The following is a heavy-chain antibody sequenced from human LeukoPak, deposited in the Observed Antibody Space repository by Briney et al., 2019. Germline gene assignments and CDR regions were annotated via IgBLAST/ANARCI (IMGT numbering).Heavy chain of an antibody. D-gene: IGHD1-26*01. Sequence: ASVKVSCKASGYTFTSYGISWVRQAPGQGHEWMGWISAYNGNTNYAQKLQGRVTMTTDTSTSTAYMELRSLRSDDTAVYYCARWTNIVGAMDYWGQGTLVTVSS. V-gene: IGHV1-18*01. J-gene: IGHJ4*02. CDR3: ARWTNIVGAMDY. CDR2: ISAYNGNT. CDR1: GYTFTSYG.